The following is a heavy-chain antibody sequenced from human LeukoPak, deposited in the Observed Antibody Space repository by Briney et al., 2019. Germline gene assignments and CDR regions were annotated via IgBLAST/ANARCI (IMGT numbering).Heavy chain of an antibody. CDR1: GFTFSNYG. CDR3: ARENFDVDTSYYFDY. CDR2: ISGNGGET. D-gene: IGHD3-9*01. J-gene: IGHJ4*02. V-gene: IGHV3-23*01. Sequence: GGSLRLSCAASGFTFSNYGMNWVRQAPGKGLEWVSTISGNGGETYHADSVKGRFTISRDNSKNTLYLQMNSLRAEDTAVYYCARENFDVDTSYYFDYWGQGTLVTVSS.